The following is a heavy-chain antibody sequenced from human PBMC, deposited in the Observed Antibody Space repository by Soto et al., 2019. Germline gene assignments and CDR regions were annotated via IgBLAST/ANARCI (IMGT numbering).Heavy chain of an antibody. CDR1: GFTFTNYW. Sequence: EVQLVESGGGLGQPGGSLRLSCAASGFTFTNYWIHWVRQAPGKGLVWVSRINSDGGTTNYADSVKGRFTISRDNAKNTVYLQMSSLRAEDTAVYYCVRGGFRAYWIDPWGRGTLVTVSS. D-gene: IGHD5-12*01. CDR2: INSDGGTT. J-gene: IGHJ5*02. CDR3: VRGGFRAYWIDP. V-gene: IGHV3-74*02.